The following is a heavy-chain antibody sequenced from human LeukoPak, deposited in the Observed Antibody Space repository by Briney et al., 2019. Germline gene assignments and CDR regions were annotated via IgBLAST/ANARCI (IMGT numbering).Heavy chain of an antibody. Sequence: ASVKVSRKASGYTFASYGISWVRQAPGQGLEWMGWISAYNGNTNYAQKLQGRVTMTTDTSTSTAYMELRSLRSDDTAVYYCARDEDIVVVVAAAEDAFDIWGQGTMVTVSS. CDR2: ISAYNGNT. D-gene: IGHD2-15*01. CDR3: ARDEDIVVVVAAAEDAFDI. V-gene: IGHV1-18*01. CDR1: GYTFASYG. J-gene: IGHJ3*02.